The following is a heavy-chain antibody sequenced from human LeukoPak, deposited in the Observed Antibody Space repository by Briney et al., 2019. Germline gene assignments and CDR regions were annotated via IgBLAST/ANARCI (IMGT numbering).Heavy chain of an antibody. V-gene: IGHV5-51*01. CDR1: GYRFTSYW. Sequence: GESLQISFKGSGYRFTSYWIGWGRQMPGKGLEWMGIIYPGDSDTRYSPSFQGQVTISADKSISTAYLQWSSLKASDTAMYYCARHQGQQLYVDYWGQGTLVTVSS. J-gene: IGHJ4*02. D-gene: IGHD6-13*01. CDR3: ARHQGQQLYVDY. CDR2: IYPGDSDT.